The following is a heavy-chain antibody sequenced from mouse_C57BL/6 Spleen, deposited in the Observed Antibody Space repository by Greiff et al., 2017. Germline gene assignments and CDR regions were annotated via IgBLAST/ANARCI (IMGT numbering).Heavy chain of an antibody. D-gene: IGHD1-1*01. CDR2: IDPNSGST. CDR3: DRHYYGSSCNAMDY. Sequence: QVQLQQPGAELVKPGASVKLSCKASGYTFTSYWMHWVKQRPGQGLEWIGMIDPNSGSTNYNEKFKSKATLTVDKSSSTAYMQLSSLTSEDSAVYYCDRHYYGSSCNAMDYWGQGTSVTVSS. CDR1: GYTFTSYW. J-gene: IGHJ4*01. V-gene: IGHV1-64*01.